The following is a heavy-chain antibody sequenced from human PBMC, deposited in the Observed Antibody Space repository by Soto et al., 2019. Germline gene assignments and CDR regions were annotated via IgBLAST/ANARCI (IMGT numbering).Heavy chain of an antibody. D-gene: IGHD3-10*01. CDR2: IYSDGST. J-gene: IGHJ4*02. CDR3: ARGPLYGSGSDFDY. CDR1: GFTVSSSY. V-gene: IGHV3-66*01. Sequence: EVQVVESGGGLVRPGGSLTLSCAASGFTVSSSYMTWVRQAPGKGLEWVSLIYSDGSTNYADSVKGRFTISRDNSKNSVYLQMNSLRAEDTAVYYCARGPLYGSGSDFDYWGQGTLVTVSS.